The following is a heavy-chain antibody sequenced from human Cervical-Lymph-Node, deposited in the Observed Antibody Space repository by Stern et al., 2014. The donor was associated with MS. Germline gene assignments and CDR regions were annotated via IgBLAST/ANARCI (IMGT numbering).Heavy chain of an antibody. D-gene: IGHD3-22*01. V-gene: IGHV4-31*03. J-gene: IGHJ4*02. CDR1: GGSISSGGYY. CDR3: ARGDYYDSSGYRYYFDY. Sequence: VQMVESGPGLVKPSQTLSLTCTVSGGSISSGGYYWSWIRQHPGKGLEXIGYIYYSGSTYYNPSLKSRVTISVDTSKNQFSLKLSSVTAADTAVYYCARGDYYDSSGYRYYFDYWGQGTLVTVSS. CDR2: IYYSGST.